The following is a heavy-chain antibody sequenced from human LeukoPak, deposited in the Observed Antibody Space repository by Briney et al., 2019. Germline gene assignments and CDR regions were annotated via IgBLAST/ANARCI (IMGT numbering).Heavy chain of an antibody. CDR1: GGSFSGYY. J-gene: IGHJ4*02. CDR3: ARGLVGLHFDY. V-gene: IGHV4-34*01. CDR2: INHSGST. D-gene: IGHD2-8*02. Sequence: SETLSLTCAVYGGSFSGYYWSWIRQPPGKGLEWIGEINHSGSTNYNPSLKSRVTISVDTSKNQFSLKLSPVAAADTAVYYCARGLVGLHFDYWGQGTLVTVFS.